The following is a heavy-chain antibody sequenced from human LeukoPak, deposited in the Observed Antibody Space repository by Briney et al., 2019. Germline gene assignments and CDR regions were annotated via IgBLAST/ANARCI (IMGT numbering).Heavy chain of an antibody. Sequence: GGSLRLSCSASGFTFSGYAMHWVRQAPGKGLEYVSAISSNGGSTHYADSVKGRFTISRDNSKNTLYLQMSSLRAEDTAVYYCVKDHGYSSAWYVRGLDYWDQGTLVTVSS. J-gene: IGHJ4*02. CDR3: VKDHGYSSAWYVRGLDY. CDR1: GFTFSGYA. CDR2: ISSNGGST. D-gene: IGHD6-19*01. V-gene: IGHV3-64D*09.